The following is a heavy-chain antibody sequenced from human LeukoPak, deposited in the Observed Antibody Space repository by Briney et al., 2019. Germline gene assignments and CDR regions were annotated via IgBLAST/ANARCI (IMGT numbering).Heavy chain of an antibody. D-gene: IGHD5-24*01. V-gene: IGHV3-73*01. CDR2: IRSKANNYAT. CDR1: GFTFSGSS. Sequence: GGSLKLSCAASGFTFSGSSMHWVRQASGKGLEWVGRIRSKANNYATAYAASVKGRFTISRDDSKNTVYLQMNSLKTEDTAIYYCTPWQSDAFDFWGQGTMVTVSS. J-gene: IGHJ3*01. CDR3: TPWQSDAFDF.